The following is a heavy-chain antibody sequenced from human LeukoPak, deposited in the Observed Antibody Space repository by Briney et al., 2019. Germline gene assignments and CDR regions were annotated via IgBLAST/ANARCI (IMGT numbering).Heavy chain of an antibody. Sequence: PGGSLRLSCAASGFTFSSYAMSWVRQAPGKGLEWVSAVSGSGGSTYYADSVKGRFTISRDNSKNTLYLQMNSLRAEDTAVYYCAWDDFWSGYYIWGQGTLVTVSS. J-gene: IGHJ4*02. CDR2: VSGSGGST. CDR3: AWDDFWSGYYI. CDR1: GFTFSSYA. V-gene: IGHV3-23*01. D-gene: IGHD3-3*01.